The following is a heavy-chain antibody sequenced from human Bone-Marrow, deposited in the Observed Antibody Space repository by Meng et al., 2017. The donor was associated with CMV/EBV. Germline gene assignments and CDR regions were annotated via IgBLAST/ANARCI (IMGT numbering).Heavy chain of an antibody. CDR3: AKDAAMVSNYYYYGMDV. D-gene: IGHD5-18*01. CDR2: ISSNSTYI. CDR1: RFTFSSYS. J-gene: IGHJ6*02. Sequence: GGSLRLSCAASRFTFSSYSMNWVRQAPGKGLEWVSSISSNSTYIYYADSVKGRFTISRDNAKNSLYLQMNSLRAEDSAVYYCAKDAAMVSNYYYYGMDVWGQGTTVTVSS. V-gene: IGHV3-21*01.